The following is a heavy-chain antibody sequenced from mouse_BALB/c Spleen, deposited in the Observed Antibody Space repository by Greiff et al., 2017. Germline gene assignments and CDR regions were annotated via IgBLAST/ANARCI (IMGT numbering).Heavy chain of an antibody. J-gene: IGHJ2*01. V-gene: IGHV14-1*02. CDR1: GFTFKDYY. Sequence: EVQVVESGAELVRPGALLKLSCKASGFTFKDYYMHWVQQRPEQGLEWIGWIDPDNGNTLYDPKIQGKVTITADTSSNTAYLQLSSLTSEDTAVYCCAKSKYYMDYWGQGTTLTVSS. CDR2: IDPDNGNT. CDR3: AKSKYYMDY.